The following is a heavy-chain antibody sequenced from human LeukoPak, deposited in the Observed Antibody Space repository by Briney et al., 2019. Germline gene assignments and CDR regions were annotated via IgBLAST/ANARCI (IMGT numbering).Heavy chain of an antibody. V-gene: IGHV1-69*05. D-gene: IGHD6-19*01. Sequence: VASVKVSCKASGGTFSSYAISWVRQAPGQGLEWMGGIIPILGTANYAQKFQGRVTITTDESTSTAYMELSSLRSEDTAVYYCASGTVAGTIDYWGQGTLVTVSS. CDR3: ASGTVAGTIDY. CDR2: IIPILGTA. J-gene: IGHJ4*02. CDR1: GGTFSSYA.